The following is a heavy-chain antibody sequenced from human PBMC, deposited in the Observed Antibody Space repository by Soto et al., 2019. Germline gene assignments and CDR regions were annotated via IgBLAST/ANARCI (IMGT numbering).Heavy chain of an antibody. D-gene: IGHD4-17*01. CDR1: GFTFSSYE. CDR2: ISSSGSTI. V-gene: IGHV3-48*03. J-gene: IGHJ3*02. Sequence: GGSLRLSCAASGFTFSSYEMNWVRQAPGKGLECVSYISSSGSTIYYADSVKGRFTISRDNAKNSLYLQMNSLRAEDTAVYYCARDLADYGGNSGAFDIWGQGTMVTVSS. CDR3: ARDLADYGGNSGAFDI.